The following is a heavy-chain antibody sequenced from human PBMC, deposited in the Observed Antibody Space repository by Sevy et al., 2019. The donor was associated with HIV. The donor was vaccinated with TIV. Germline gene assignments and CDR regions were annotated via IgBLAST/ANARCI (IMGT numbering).Heavy chain of an antibody. D-gene: IGHD3-10*01. CDR2: ISYDGSNK. CDR1: GFTFSSYG. CDR3: AKGRVLLWFGELVSDFDY. V-gene: IGHV3-30*18. J-gene: IGHJ4*02. Sequence: GGSLRLSCAASGFTFSSYGMHWVRQAPGKGLEWVAVISYDGSNKYYADSLKGRFTISRDNSKNTLYLQMNSLRAEDTAVYYCAKGRVLLWFGELVSDFDYWGQGTLVTVSS.